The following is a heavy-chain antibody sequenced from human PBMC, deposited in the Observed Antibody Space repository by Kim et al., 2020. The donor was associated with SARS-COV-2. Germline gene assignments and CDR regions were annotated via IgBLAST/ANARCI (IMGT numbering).Heavy chain of an antibody. Sequence: SETLSLTCTVSGGSISSYYWSWIRQPPGKGLEWIGYIYYSGSTNYNPSLKSRVTISVDTSKNQFPLKLSSVTAADTAVYYCARGNYDILTGYYFSWYFD. CDR3: ARGNYDILTGYYFSWYFD. V-gene: IGHV4-59*01. D-gene: IGHD3-9*01. CDR2: IYYSGST. CDR1: GGSISSYY. J-gene: IGHJ2*01.